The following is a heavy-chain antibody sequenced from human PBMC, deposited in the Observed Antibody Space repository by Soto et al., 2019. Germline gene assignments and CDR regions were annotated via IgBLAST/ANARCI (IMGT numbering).Heavy chain of an antibody. CDR2: IYHSGST. J-gene: IGHJ5*02. Sequence: SETLSLTCAVSGGSICSGGYAWSWIRQPPGKGLEWIGYIYHSGSTYYNPSLKSRVTISVDRSKNQFSLKLSSVTAADTAVYNCARVPDRWGQGTLVTVSS. CDR1: GGSICSGGYA. CDR3: ARVPDR. V-gene: IGHV4-30-2*01. D-gene: IGHD2-2*01.